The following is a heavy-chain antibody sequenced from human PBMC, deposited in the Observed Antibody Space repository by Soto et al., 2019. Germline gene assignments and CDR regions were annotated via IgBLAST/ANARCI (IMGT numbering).Heavy chain of an antibody. CDR1: GFTFSSYG. V-gene: IGHV3-30*18. CDR3: AKYRGGDCPDYSCYFGADS. D-gene: IGHD2-2*01. Sequence: GGSLRLSCVGSGFTFSSYGMHWVRQAPGKGLECVAVISDTGSSHNYAASVEGRFTISRENSKNTLSLHMDRLRVEDTAVYYCAKYRGGDCPDYSCYFGADSWGQGTPVTVSS. CDR2: ISDTGSSH. J-gene: IGHJ4*02.